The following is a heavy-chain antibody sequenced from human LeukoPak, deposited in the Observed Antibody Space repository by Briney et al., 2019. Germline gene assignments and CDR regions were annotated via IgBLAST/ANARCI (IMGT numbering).Heavy chain of an antibody. Sequence: ASVKVSCKASGYTFTSYDINWVRQATGQGLEWMGWMNPNSGNTGYAQKFQGRVTMTRDTSTSTVYMELSSLRSEDTAVYYCARKFKGWDYWGQGTLVTVSS. J-gene: IGHJ4*02. CDR3: ARKFKGWDY. V-gene: IGHV1-8*01. CDR1: GYTFTSYD. CDR2: MNPNSGNT. D-gene: IGHD5-24*01.